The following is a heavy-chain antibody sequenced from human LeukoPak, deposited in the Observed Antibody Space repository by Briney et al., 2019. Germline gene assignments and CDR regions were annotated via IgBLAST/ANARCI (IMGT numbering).Heavy chain of an antibody. CDR3: ARGRPHGNDY. Sequence: GGSLRLSCAAFGFTFSSYWMNWVRQAPGKGLVWVSRIASDGSSTTYADSVKGRFSISRDNAKNTLYLQMNSLRVEDTAVYYCARGRPHGNDYWGQRTLVTVSS. CDR2: IASDGSST. V-gene: IGHV3-74*01. D-gene: IGHD4-23*01. CDR1: GFTFSSYW. J-gene: IGHJ4*02.